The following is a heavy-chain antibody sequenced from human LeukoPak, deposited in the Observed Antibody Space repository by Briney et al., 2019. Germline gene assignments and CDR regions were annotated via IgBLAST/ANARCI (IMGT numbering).Heavy chain of an antibody. Sequence: GGSLRLSCAASGFTFSTYAMHWVRQAPGKGLEWVAIISYDGSNKFYADSVKGRFTISRDNSKNTLYLQMNSLRAEDTAVYYCARLMYYDFWSGYYNDYWGQGTLVTVSS. CDR1: GFTFSTYA. CDR2: ISYDGSNK. D-gene: IGHD3-3*01. V-gene: IGHV3-30*14. CDR3: ARLMYYDFWSGYYNDY. J-gene: IGHJ4*02.